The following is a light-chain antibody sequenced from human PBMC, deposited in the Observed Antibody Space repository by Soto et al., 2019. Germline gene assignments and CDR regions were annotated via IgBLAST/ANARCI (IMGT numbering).Light chain of an antibody. CDR3: QQTLSFPPT. CDR1: QAIDSW. CDR2: TGS. J-gene: IGKJ1*01. V-gene: IGKV1-12*01. Sequence: DMQMTQSPSSVSASMGDRVTITSRASQAIDSWLAWYQQKPGEAPKLLIFTGSLLHSGVPPRFSGSGSGTDFTLTISSLQPEDFATYYCQQTLSFPPTFGQGTKVDIK.